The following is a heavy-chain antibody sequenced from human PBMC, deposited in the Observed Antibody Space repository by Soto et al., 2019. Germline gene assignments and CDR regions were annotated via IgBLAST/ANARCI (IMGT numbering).Heavy chain of an antibody. V-gene: IGHV1-46*03. CDR3: AAGHCRGGSCYIIGY. CDR2: INPSGDSP. J-gene: IGHJ4*02. CDR1: GYTFSTYY. Sequence: QVQLVQSGAEVKKPGASVKVSCKASGYTFSTYYMHWVRQAPGQGLEWVGMINPSGDSPSYAQKFQGRVSMTRDTSTSTVYMELSSLRSEDTALYYCAAGHCRGGSCYIIGYWGQGTLVTVSS. D-gene: IGHD2-15*01.